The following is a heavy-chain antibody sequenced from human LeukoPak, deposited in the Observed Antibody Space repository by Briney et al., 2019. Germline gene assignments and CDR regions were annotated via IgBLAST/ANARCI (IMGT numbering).Heavy chain of an antibody. V-gene: IGHV3-64*01. CDR3: ARDHYDSSGYWYYFDY. Sequence: PGGSLRLSCAASGFTFSGYAMHWVRQASGKGLEYVSAISSNGGSTYYANSVKDRFTISRDNSKNTLYLQMGSLRAADMAVYYCARDHYDSSGYWYYFDYWGQGTLVTASS. CDR2: ISSNGGST. CDR1: GFTFSGYA. D-gene: IGHD3-22*01. J-gene: IGHJ4*02.